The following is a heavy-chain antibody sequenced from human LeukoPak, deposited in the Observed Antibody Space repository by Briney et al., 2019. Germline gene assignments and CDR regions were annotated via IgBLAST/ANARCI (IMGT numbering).Heavy chain of an antibody. J-gene: IGHJ6*03. CDR1: GFTFSSYW. D-gene: IGHD1-26*01. CDR2: IKQDGSEK. Sequence: GGSLRLSCAASGFTFSSYWMSWVRQAPGKGLEWVANIKQDGSEKYYVDSVKGRFTISRDNAKNSLYLQMNSLRAENTAVYYCARDAYSQHYYKDVWGKGTTVTVSS. V-gene: IGHV3-7*01. CDR3: ARDAYSQHYYKDV.